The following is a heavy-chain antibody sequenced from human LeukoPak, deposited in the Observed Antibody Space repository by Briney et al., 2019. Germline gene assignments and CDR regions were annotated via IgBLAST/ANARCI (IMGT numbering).Heavy chain of an antibody. CDR1: GGSISSSNW. CDR3: ARGRYDSSGYYGMDV. D-gene: IGHD3-22*01. Sequence: SETLSLTCAVSGGSISSSNWWSWVRQPPGKGLEWIGEIYHSGSTNYNPSLKSRVTISVDKSKNQFSLKLSSVTAADTAVYYCARGRYDSSGYYGMDVWGQGTTVTVSS. V-gene: IGHV4-4*02. J-gene: IGHJ6*02. CDR2: IYHSGST.